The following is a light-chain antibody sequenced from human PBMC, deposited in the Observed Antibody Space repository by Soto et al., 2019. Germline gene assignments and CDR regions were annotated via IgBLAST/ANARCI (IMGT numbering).Light chain of an antibody. CDR3: CSYAGNGAWV. CDR1: SGDVGNYDL. V-gene: IGLV2-23*02. J-gene: IGLJ3*02. Sequence: QSALTQPASVSGSPRQSITISCSGSSGDVGNYDLVSWYQQIPGKAPQLMIFEFSRRPSRVSDRFSGSKSGNTSSLTISGLQAEYEGVFYCCSYAGNGAWVLGGGTKLIVL. CDR2: EFS.